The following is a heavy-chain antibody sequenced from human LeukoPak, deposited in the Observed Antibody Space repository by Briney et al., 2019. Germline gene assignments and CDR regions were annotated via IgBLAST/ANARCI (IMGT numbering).Heavy chain of an antibody. CDR2: IYYSGST. J-gene: IGHJ5*02. D-gene: IGHD1-14*01. CDR1: GGSVSSYY. CDR3: VRDRATTDRYVGWFDP. V-gene: IGHV4-59*02. Sequence: SETLSLTCTVSGGSVSSYYWSWIRQPPGKGLEWIGYIYYSGSTNYNPSLKSRVTISVDMSKNQFSLMLSSVTAADTAVYYCVRDRATTDRYVGWFDPWGQGTLVTVSS.